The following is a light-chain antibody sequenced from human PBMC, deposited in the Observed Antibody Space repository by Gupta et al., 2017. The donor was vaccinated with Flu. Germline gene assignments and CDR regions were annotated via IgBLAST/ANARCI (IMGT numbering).Light chain of an antibody. V-gene: IGKV1-5*03. CDR2: KAS. Sequence: PSALSSSVGCRVTITCRARKSVSNWLVWYQQKPGHAPKFLIYKASTIERGVPSRFSGSGSGTEFTLSISRRQPDDFAVYYCQQKHSSPLPFGQGTKVDIK. J-gene: IGKJ2*01. CDR3: QQKHSSPLP. CDR1: KSVSNW.